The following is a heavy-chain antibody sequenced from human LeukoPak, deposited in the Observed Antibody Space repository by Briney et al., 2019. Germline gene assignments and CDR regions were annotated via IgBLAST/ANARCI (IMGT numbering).Heavy chain of an antibody. CDR3: ARGGALTSFDS. Sequence: ASVRVSCKASGFSFSTYGFSRGRQAPGQGLEWMGWISAYNGKTNYAQKFQGRVTMTTDTSTTTVYMDLRSLRSDDTAVYFCARGGALTSFDSWGQGTLITVSS. CDR1: GFSFSTYG. CDR2: ISAYNGKT. J-gene: IGHJ4*02. V-gene: IGHV1-18*01. D-gene: IGHD1-26*01.